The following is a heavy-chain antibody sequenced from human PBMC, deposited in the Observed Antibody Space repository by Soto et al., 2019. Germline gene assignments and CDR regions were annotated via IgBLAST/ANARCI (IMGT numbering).Heavy chain of an antibody. CDR2: INHSGST. V-gene: IGHV4-34*01. Sequence: SETLSLTCAVYGGSFSGYYWSWIRQPPGKGLEWIGEINHSGSTNYNPSLKSRVTISVDTSKNQFSLKLSSVTAADTAVYYCASNSAGRYYYYYYGMDVWGQGTTVTVSS. D-gene: IGHD3-10*01. J-gene: IGHJ6*02. CDR1: GGSFSGYY. CDR3: ASNSAGRYYYYYYGMDV.